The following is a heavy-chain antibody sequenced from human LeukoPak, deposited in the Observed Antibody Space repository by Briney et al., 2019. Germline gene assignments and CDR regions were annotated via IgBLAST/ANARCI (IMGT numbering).Heavy chain of an antibody. D-gene: IGHD6-19*01. V-gene: IGHV3-23*01. CDR3: ARIHTSGFYFED. J-gene: IGHJ4*02. CDR2: ISGSGGST. CDR1: GFTFSSYA. Sequence: PGGSLRLSCAASGFTFSSYAMSWVRQAPGKGLEWVSAISGSGGSTYYADSVKGQFTISRDNSKNAVYLEMSSLTADDTAVYYCARIHTSGFYFEDWGQGTLVFVSS.